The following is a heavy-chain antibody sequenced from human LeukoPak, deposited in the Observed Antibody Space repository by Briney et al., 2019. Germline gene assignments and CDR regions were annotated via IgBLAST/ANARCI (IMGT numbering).Heavy chain of an antibody. V-gene: IGHV4-59*02. CDR1: GGSVSDYY. CDR2: IYHTGST. Sequence: PSETLSLTCTISGGSVSDYYWSWIRQSPGKGLEWIGYIYHTGSTSYSPSLKSRVTISADTSQNQFSLKLSSVTAADTAVYYCARTHYYDSSGYYQNAFDIWGQGTMVTVSS. D-gene: IGHD3-22*01. CDR3: ARTHYYDSSGYYQNAFDI. J-gene: IGHJ3*02.